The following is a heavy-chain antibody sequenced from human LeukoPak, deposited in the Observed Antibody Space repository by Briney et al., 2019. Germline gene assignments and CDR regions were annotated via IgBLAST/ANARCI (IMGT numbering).Heavy chain of an antibody. Sequence: PRASVTVSCKASGYTFTGYYMHWVRQAPGQGLEWMGWINPNSGGTNYAQKFQGRVTMTRDTSISTAYMELSRLRSDDTAVYYCARDLKTGYSGYSDYWGQGTLVTVSS. CDR2: INPNSGGT. CDR3: ARDLKTGYSGYSDY. J-gene: IGHJ4*02. CDR1: GYTFTGYY. D-gene: IGHD5-12*01. V-gene: IGHV1-2*02.